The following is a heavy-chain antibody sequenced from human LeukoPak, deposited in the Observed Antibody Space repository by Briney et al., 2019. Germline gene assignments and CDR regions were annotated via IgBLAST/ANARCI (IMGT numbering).Heavy chain of an antibody. D-gene: IGHD3-10*01. CDR3: AASTMVRGVINGPPDY. CDR1: GFTFTSSA. CDR2: IVVGSGNT. V-gene: IGHV1-58*02. Sequence: PLATVKVSCKASGFTFTSSAMQWVRQARGQRLEWIGWIVVGSGNTSYAQKFQERVTITRDMSTSTAYMELSSLRSEDTAVYYCAASTMVRGVINGPPDYWGQGTLVTVSS. J-gene: IGHJ4*02.